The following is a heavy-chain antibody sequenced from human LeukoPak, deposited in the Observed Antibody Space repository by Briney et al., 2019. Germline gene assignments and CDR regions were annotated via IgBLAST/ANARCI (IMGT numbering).Heavy chain of an antibody. CDR1: GYTFTGYY. V-gene: IGHV1-2*02. Sequence: ASVKVSCKASGYTFTGYYMHWVRQAPGQGLEWMGWINPNSGGTNYAQKFRGRVTMTRDTSISTAYMELSRLRSDDTAVYYCARLGYYYDSSGYSGLDYWGQGTLVTVSS. CDR3: ARLGYYYDSSGYSGLDY. J-gene: IGHJ4*02. CDR2: INPNSGGT. D-gene: IGHD3-22*01.